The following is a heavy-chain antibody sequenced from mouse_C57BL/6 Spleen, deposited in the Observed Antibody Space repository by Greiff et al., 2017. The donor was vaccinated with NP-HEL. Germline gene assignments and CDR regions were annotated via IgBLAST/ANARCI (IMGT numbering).Heavy chain of an antibody. D-gene: IGHD2-5*01. CDR1: GFTFSSYA. J-gene: IGHJ4*01. CDR3: ARDHRYSNPMDY. Sequence: DVMLVESGGGLVKPGGSLKLSCAASGFTFSSYAMSWVRQTPEKRLEWVATISDGGSYTYYPDNVKGRFTISRDNAKNNLYLQMSHLKSEDTAMYYCARDHRYSNPMDYWGQGTSVTVSS. V-gene: IGHV5-4*01. CDR2: ISDGGSYT.